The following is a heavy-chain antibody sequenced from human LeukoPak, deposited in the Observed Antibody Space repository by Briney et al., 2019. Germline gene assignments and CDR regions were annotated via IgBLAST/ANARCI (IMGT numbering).Heavy chain of an antibody. J-gene: IGHJ3*02. V-gene: IGHV5-51*01. CDR2: IYPGDSDT. CDR1: GYRFTNYW. D-gene: IGHD3-16*01. Sequence: GESLKISCKDSGYRFTNYWIGWVRQMPGKGLEWMGIIYPGDSDTRYSPSFQGQVTISADKSTSTAYLQWSSLKASDTAMYYCARYSTFAFDIWGRGTMVTVSS. CDR3: ARYSTFAFDI.